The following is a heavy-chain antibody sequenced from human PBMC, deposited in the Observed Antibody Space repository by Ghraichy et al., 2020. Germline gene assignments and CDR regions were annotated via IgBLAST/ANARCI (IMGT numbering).Heavy chain of an antibody. CDR1: GGTFSSYT. D-gene: IGHD4-23*01. V-gene: IGHV1-69*13. J-gene: IGHJ6*02. CDR3: ATKMRSCCGNVCLCYGGTDP. CDR2: IIPISDLA. Sequence: PVKVSCKASGGTFSSYTFSWVRQAPGQGFEWMGGIIPISDLANYAQKFQGRVTITADESTSTVYMYLSSLRSEDTAVYYCATKMRSCCGNVCLCYGGTDPWGQGTTVTVSS.